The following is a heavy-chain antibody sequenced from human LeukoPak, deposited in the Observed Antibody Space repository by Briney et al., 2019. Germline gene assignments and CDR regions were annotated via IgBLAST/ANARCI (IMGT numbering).Heavy chain of an antibody. Sequence: PGGSLRLSCAASGFTFSSYAMHWVRQAPGKGLEWVAVISYDGSNKYYADSVKGRITISRDNSKNTLYLQMNGLRAEDTAVYYCAGSSGSYLYYFDYWGQGTLVTVSS. CDR1: GFTFSSYA. CDR2: ISYDGSNK. V-gene: IGHV3-30-3*01. D-gene: IGHD1-26*01. CDR3: AGSSGSYLYYFDY. J-gene: IGHJ4*02.